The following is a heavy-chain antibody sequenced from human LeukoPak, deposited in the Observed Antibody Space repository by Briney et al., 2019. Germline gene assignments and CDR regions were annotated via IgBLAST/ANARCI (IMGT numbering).Heavy chain of an antibody. D-gene: IGHD3-10*01. V-gene: IGHV3-30*02. Sequence: GGSLRLSCAASGFTFSSYGMHWVRQAPGKGLEWVAFIRYDGSNKYYADSVKGRFTISRDNSKNTLYLQMNSLRAEDTAVYYCAKEERVLLWFGPWGQGTMVTVSS. CDR3: AKEERVLLWFGP. J-gene: IGHJ3*01. CDR2: IRYDGSNK. CDR1: GFTFSSYG.